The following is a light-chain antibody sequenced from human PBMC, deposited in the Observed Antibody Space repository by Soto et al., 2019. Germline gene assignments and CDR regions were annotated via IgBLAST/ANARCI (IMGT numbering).Light chain of an antibody. CDR3: AAWDSGRRVVL. CDR2: DNK. J-gene: IGLJ2*01. V-gene: IGLV1-51*01. Sequence: QSVLTQPPSVSAAPGQTVIISCSGSVSNIGDNFVSWYQHVPGTAPKLLIYDNKRRPSGIPDRFSGSKSGTSATLGITRPQTGDEATYYCAAWDSGRRVVLVGGGTK. CDR1: VSNIGDNF.